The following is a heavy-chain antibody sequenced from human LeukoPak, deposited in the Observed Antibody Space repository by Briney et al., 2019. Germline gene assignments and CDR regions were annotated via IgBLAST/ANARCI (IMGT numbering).Heavy chain of an antibody. J-gene: IGHJ4*02. CDR1: GGSISSYY. CDR3: ARGVYDFWSGYYY. V-gene: IGHV4-59*01. Sequence: SETLSLTCTVSGGSISSYYWSWIRQPPGKGLGWIGYIYYSGSTNYNPSLKSRVTISVDTSKNQFSLKLSSVTAADTAVYYCARGVYDFWSGYYYWGQGTLVTVSS. D-gene: IGHD3-3*01. CDR2: IYYSGST.